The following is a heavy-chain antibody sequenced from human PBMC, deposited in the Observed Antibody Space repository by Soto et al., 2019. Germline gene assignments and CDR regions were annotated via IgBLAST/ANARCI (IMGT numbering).Heavy chain of an antibody. J-gene: IGHJ2*01. CDR1: GGSISSYYW. CDR2: IFSNDEK. V-gene: IGHV2-26*01. D-gene: IGHD3-10*01. Sequence: ETLSLTCAVSGGSISSYYWSWIRQPPGKALEWLAHIFSNDEKSYSTSLKSRLTISKDTSKSQVVLTMTNMDPVDTATYYCARIPESPSSLRWYFDLWGRGTLVTVSS. CDR3: ARIPESPSSLRWYFDL.